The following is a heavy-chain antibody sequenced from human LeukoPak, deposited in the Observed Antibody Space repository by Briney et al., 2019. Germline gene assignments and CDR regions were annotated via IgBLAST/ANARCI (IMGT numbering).Heavy chain of an antibody. D-gene: IGHD2-2*01. V-gene: IGHV1-69*06. CDR3: ARVRQYCSSTSCYRGRYYYYMDV. J-gene: IGHJ6*03. Sequence: ASVKVSCKASGGTFSSYAISWVRQAPGQGLEWMGGIIPIFGTANYAQKFRGRVTITADKSTRTAYMELSSLRSDDTAVYYCARVRQYCSSTSCYRGRYYYYMDVWGKGTTVTVSS. CDR1: GGTFSSYA. CDR2: IIPIFGTA.